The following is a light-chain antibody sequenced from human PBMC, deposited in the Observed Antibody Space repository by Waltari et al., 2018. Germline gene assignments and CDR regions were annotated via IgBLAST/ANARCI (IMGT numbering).Light chain of an antibody. Sequence: QSALTQPRSVSGSPGQSVTISCTGTSRDVGGYNYVSWYQQHPAKAPKLMIYDVSKRPSGVPDRFSGSKSGNTASLTISGLQAEDEADYYCCSYAGSYTFVVFGGGTKLTVL. CDR1: SRDVGGYNY. J-gene: IGLJ2*01. CDR3: CSYAGSYTFVV. V-gene: IGLV2-11*01. CDR2: DVS.